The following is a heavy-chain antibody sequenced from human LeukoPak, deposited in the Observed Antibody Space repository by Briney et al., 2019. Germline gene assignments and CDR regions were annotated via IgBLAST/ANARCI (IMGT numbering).Heavy chain of an antibody. CDR2: FSNSGTT. CDR1: GGSISDYY. J-gene: IGHJ4*02. Sequence: SETLSLTCTVSGGSISDYYWSWIRQPPGKGLEWIGYFSNSGTTNQNPSLKSRVTMSVDTSKNQFSLKLSSVTAADTAVYYCARGSNWGDYWGQGALVTVSS. CDR3: ARGSNWGDY. V-gene: IGHV4-59*12. D-gene: IGHD7-27*01.